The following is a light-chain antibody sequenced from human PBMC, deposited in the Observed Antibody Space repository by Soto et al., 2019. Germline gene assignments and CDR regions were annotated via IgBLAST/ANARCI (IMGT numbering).Light chain of an antibody. Sequence: EIVLPQSPGTLSLFPGDSATLSCRASQSVSSYLAWYQQKPGQAPRLLIYDASNRAAGIPARFGGSGSGTDGTLSISSVESEDFAVYYCQPRSNWPPSITFGQGTRLEIK. CDR3: QPRSNWPPSIT. CDR2: DAS. V-gene: IGKV3-11*01. CDR1: QSVSSY. J-gene: IGKJ5*01.